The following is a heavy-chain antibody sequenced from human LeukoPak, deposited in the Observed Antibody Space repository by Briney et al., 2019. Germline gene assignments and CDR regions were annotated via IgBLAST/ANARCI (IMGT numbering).Heavy chain of an antibody. V-gene: IGHV3-21*04. CDR3: ARGWYNFDY. Sequence: GGSLRLSCAASGFTFSSYSMNWVRQAPGKGLEWVSSISSSSNYIYYADSVKGRFTISRDNSKNTLYLQMNSLRAEDTAVYYCARGWYNFDYWGQGTRVTVSS. CDR2: ISSSSNYI. CDR1: GFTFSSYS. D-gene: IGHD6-19*01. J-gene: IGHJ4*02.